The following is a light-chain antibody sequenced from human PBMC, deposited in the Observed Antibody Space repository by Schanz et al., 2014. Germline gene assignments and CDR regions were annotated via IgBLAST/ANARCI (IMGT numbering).Light chain of an antibody. V-gene: IGKV3-11*01. Sequence: EIVLTQSPATLSLSPGERATLSCRASQSVTSWLAWYQQKPGQAPRLLIYGASSRATGIPDRFSGSGSGTDFTLTINSLEPEDFAVYYCQQRSNWPLTFGGGTKVEIK. CDR2: GAS. J-gene: IGKJ4*01. CDR1: QSVTSW. CDR3: QQRSNWPLT.